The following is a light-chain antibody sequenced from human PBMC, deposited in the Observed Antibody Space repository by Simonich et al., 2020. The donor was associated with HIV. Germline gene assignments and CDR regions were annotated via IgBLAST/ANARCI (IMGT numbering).Light chain of an antibody. CDR2: DVS. CDR3: SSYTSSSTLV. CDR1: SSDVGGYNY. J-gene: IGLJ3*02. Sequence: QSALTQPASVSGSPGQSITISCTGTSSDVGGYNYVSWSQQHPGKAPKLMIYDVSKRPAGVSNRFFGSKSGNTASLTISGLQAEDEADYYCSSYTSSSTLVFGGGTKLTVL. V-gene: IGLV2-14*01.